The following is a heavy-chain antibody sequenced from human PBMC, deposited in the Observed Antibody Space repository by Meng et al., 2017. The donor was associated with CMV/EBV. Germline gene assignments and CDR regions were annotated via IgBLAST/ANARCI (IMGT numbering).Heavy chain of an antibody. V-gene: IGHV1-69*05. CDR2: IIPIFGTA. CDR3: ASTIPLLRKWELQGGDAFDI. Sequence: SVNVSCKASGGTFSSYAISWVRQAPGQGLEWMGGIIPIFGTANYAQKFQGRVTITTDESTSTAYMELSSLRSEDTAVYYCASTIPLLRKWELQGGDAFDIWGQGTMVTVSS. J-gene: IGHJ3*02. CDR1: GGTFSSYA. D-gene: IGHD1-26*01.